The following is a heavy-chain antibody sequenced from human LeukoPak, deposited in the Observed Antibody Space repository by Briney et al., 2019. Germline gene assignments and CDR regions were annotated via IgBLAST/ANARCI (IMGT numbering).Heavy chain of an antibody. V-gene: IGHV3-64*01. CDR2: ISSNGGST. CDR1: GFTFSSYA. J-gene: IGHJ6*03. D-gene: IGHD3-10*01. CDR3: VRGVMVRGVIPLGYMDV. Sequence: PGGSLRLSCAASGFTFSSYAMHWVRQAPGKGLEYVSAISSNGGSTYYANSVKGRFTISRDNSKNTLYLQMASLRAEDMAVYYCVRGVMVRGVIPLGYMDVWGKGTTVTISS.